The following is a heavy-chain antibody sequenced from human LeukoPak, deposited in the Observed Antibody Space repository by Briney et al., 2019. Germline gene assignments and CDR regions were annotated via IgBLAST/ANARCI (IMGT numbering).Heavy chain of an antibody. V-gene: IGHV4-59*12. Sequence: PSETLSLTCTVSGGSINSNYWSWIRQPPEKGLEWIGYISYSGSTNYNPSLKSRVTISLDTSKSQFSLKLSSVTAADTAVYYCARAGGKITMVRGVIGPEFDPWGQGTLVTVSS. CDR3: ARAGGKITMVRGVIGPEFDP. J-gene: IGHJ5*02. CDR2: ISYSGST. CDR1: GGSINSNY. D-gene: IGHD3-10*01.